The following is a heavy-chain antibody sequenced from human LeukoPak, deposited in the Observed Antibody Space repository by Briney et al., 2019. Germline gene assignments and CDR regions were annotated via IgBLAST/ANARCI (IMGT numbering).Heavy chain of an antibody. V-gene: IGHV3-23*01. Sequence: GGSLRLSCAASGFTFSNAWMSWVRQAPGRGLEWVSAISGSGGSTYYADSVKGRLTISRDNSKNTLYLQMNSLRAEDTAVYYCAKAEAIIAVAGTEGTNWYFDLWGRGTLVTVSS. CDR3: AKAEAIIAVAGTEGTNWYFDL. CDR1: GFTFSNAW. J-gene: IGHJ2*01. CDR2: ISGSGGST. D-gene: IGHD6-19*01.